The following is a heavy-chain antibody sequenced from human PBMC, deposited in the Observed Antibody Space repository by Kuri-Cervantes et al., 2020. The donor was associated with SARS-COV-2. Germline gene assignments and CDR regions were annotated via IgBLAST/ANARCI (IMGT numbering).Heavy chain of an antibody. D-gene: IGHD5-18*01. Sequence: GGSLRLSCAASGFTLSSYSMNWVRQAPGKGLEWVSLITSSGSYIFYADSVKGRFTISRDNAKNSLYLQMNSLRAEDTAVYYRVRAPRGYSYGGRLMFDYWGQGTLVTVSS. CDR2: ITSSGSYI. CDR3: VRAPRGYSYGGRLMFDY. CDR1: GFTLSSYS. J-gene: IGHJ4*02. V-gene: IGHV3-21*01.